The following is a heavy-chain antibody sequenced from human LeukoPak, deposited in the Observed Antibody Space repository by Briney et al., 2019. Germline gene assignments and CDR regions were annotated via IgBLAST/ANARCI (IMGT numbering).Heavy chain of an antibody. Sequence: KPGGSLRLSCAASGFTFSSYTMNWVRQAPGKGLEWVSSISGSSNYIYYADSVKGRFTISRDNAKNSLFLQLSSLRDEDTAVYYCARGAVTLYYFDYWGQGTLVTVSS. V-gene: IGHV3-21*01. CDR2: ISGSSNYI. J-gene: IGHJ4*02. CDR3: ARGAVTLYYFDY. CDR1: GFTFSSYT. D-gene: IGHD2-21*02.